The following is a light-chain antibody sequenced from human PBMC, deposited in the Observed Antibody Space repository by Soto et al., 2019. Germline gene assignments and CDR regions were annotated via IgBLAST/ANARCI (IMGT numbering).Light chain of an antibody. CDR3: TSYTSSRTYV. V-gene: IGLV2-14*01. Sequence: QSALTQPASVSGSPGQSITISCTGTSSDIGAFNYVSWYQQYPGKAPKLIIYEVTNRPSGVSDRFSGSKSGNTASLTISGLQAEDEADYYCTSYTSSRTYVFGTGTKLTVL. CDR1: SSDIGAFNY. J-gene: IGLJ1*01. CDR2: EVT.